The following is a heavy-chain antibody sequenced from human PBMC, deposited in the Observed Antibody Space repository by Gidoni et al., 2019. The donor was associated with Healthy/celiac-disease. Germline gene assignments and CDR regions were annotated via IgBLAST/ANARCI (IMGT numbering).Heavy chain of an antibody. CDR2: ISHDGSNK. CDR1: GFTFSSYG. V-gene: IGHV3-30*03. CDR3: ARCCPGDTAMVYWYFDL. D-gene: IGHD5-18*01. Sequence: QVQLVESGGGVVKPGRSLRLSCAASGFTFSSYGMHWVRQAPGKGLEWVAVISHDGSNKYYEASVQGRFTISRDKSKNPLYLQMNSLRAEDTAVYYCARCCPGDTAMVYWYFDLWGRGTLVTVSS. J-gene: IGHJ2*01.